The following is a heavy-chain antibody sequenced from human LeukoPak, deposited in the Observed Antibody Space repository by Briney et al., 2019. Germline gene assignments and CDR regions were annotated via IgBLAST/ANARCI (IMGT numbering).Heavy chain of an antibody. J-gene: IGHJ4*02. CDR1: GFTFSDYE. CDR3: ARGGSKVGATDYYFDY. Sequence: GGSLRLSCVASGFTFSDYEMNWVRQAPGKRLEWISYIRNSGSTTYYADSVKGRFIISRDNAKNSLYLQMNSLRAEGTAVYYCARGGSKVGATDYYFDYWGQGTLVTVSS. V-gene: IGHV3-48*03. D-gene: IGHD1-26*01. CDR2: IRNSGSTT.